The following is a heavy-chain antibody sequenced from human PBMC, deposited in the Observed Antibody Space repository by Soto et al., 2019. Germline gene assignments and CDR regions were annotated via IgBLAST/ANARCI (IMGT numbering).Heavy chain of an antibody. V-gene: IGHV4-34*01. D-gene: IGHD2-2*01. CDR2: INHSGST. J-gene: IGHJ6*03. CDR1: GGSFSGYY. CDR3: ARRPIGYCSSTSCHSPYYYYYMDV. Sequence: ASETLSLTCAVYGGSFSGYYWSWIRQPPGKGLEWIGEINHSGSTNYNPSLKSRVTISVDTSKNQFSLKLSSVTAADTAVYYCARRPIGYCSSTSCHSPYYYYYMDVWGKGTTVTVSS.